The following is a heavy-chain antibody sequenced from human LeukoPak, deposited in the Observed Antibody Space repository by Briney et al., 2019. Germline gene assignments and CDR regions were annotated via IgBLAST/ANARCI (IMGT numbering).Heavy chain of an antibody. CDR2: IHYSGST. Sequence: SETLSLTCTVSGGSISSYYWSWIRQPSGKGLEWIGNIHYSGSTNYNPSLKSRVTISVDTSKNQFSLKLSSVTAADTAVYYCARGQVAYDYWGQGTLVTVSS. CDR3: ARGQVAYDY. CDR1: GGSISSYY. D-gene: IGHD2-21*01. J-gene: IGHJ4*02. V-gene: IGHV4-59*01.